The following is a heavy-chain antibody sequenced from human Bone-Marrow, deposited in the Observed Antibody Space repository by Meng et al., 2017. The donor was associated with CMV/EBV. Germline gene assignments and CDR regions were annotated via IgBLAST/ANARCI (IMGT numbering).Heavy chain of an antibody. D-gene: IGHD2-2*01. Sequence: GESLKISCAGSGFTFSSYWMSWVRQAPGKGLEWVANIMEDGSDKYYVDSVKGRFTISRDNAKNSLYLQMNSLRAEDTAVYYCARTGYCSSTSCRRRWFDPWGQGTLVTVSS. V-gene: IGHV3-7*01. CDR2: IMEDGSDK. CDR1: GFTFSSYW. CDR3: ARTGYCSSTSCRRRWFDP. J-gene: IGHJ5*02.